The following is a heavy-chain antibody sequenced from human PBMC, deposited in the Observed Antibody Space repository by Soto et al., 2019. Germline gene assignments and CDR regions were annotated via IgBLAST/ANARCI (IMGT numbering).Heavy chain of an antibody. CDR3: AKDFTWIQLGFHGSWFDP. CDR2: ISGSGGST. CDR1: GFTFSSYA. V-gene: IGHV3-23*01. Sequence: GGSLRLSCAASGFTFSSYAMSWVRQAPGKGLEWVSAISGSGGSTYYADSVKGRFTISRDNSKNTLYLQMNSLRAEDTAVYYCAKDFTWIQLGFHGSWFDPWGQGTLVTVSS. D-gene: IGHD5-18*01. J-gene: IGHJ5*02.